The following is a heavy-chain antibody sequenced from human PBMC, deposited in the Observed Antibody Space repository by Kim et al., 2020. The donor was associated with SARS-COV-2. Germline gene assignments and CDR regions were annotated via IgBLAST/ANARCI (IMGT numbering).Heavy chain of an antibody. D-gene: IGHD4-17*01. J-gene: IGHJ2*01. V-gene: IGHV3-33*01. Sequence: GGSLRLSCAASGFTFSSYGMHWVRQAPGKGLEWVAVIWYDGSNKYYADSVKGRFTISRDNSKNTLYLQMNSLRAEDTAVYYCARGLSYGGKVTGAGFSWYFDLWGRGTLVTVSS. CDR1: GFTFSSYG. CDR3: ARGLSYGGKVTGAGFSWYFDL. CDR2: IWYDGSNK.